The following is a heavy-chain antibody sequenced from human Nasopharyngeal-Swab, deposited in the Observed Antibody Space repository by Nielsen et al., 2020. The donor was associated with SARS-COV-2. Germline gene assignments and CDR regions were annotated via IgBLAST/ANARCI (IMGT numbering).Heavy chain of an antibody. CDR2: IYYSGST. Sequence: SETLSLTCTVSGGSISSYYWSWIRQPPGKGLEWIGYIYYSGSTNYNPSLKSRVTISVDTSKNQFSLKLSSVTAADTAVYYCARVPDYGDYDWYFDLWSRGTLVTVSS. V-gene: IGHV4-59*13. D-gene: IGHD4-17*01. CDR3: ARVPDYGDYDWYFDL. J-gene: IGHJ2*01. CDR1: GGSISSYY.